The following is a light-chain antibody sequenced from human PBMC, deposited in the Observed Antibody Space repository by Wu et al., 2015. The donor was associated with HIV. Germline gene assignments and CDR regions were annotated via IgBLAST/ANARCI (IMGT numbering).Light chain of an antibody. CDR1: QDIDTY. V-gene: IGKV1-8*01. J-gene: IGKJ1*01. Sequence: AIRMTQSPSSLSASRGDSVTLTCRASQDIDTYLAWYQQKPGGAPNLLIYSASTLQSEVPSRFSGTGAQTEFTFTITGLQSEDSATYYCQKYNTAPWTFGQGTKVEMK. CDR2: SAS. CDR3: QKYNTAPWT.